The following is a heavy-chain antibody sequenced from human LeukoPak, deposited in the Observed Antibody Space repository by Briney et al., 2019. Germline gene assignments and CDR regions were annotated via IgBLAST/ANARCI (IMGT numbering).Heavy chain of an antibody. CDR3: AKGHYDPFDY. CDR2: ISGSGGST. CDR1: GFTVSSNY. J-gene: IGHJ4*02. D-gene: IGHD4-17*01. Sequence: PGGSLRLSCAASGFTVSSNYMSWVRQAPGKGPEWVSAISGSGGSTYYADSVKGRFTISRDNSKNTLYLQMNSLRAEDTAVYYCAKGHYDPFDYWGQGTLVTVSS. V-gene: IGHV3-23*01.